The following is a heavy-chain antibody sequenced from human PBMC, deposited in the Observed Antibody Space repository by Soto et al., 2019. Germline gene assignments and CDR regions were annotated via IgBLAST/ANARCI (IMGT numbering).Heavy chain of an antibody. CDR3: ARRTGAFFITTYNWFDA. Sequence: SETLSLTCAVYGGSFSGYYWSWIRQPPGNGLEWIGEINHSGSTNYNPSLKSRVTISVDTSKNQFSLKLSSLAAADTAVYYCARRTGAFFITTYNWFDAWGQGTPVTVSS. CDR2: INHSGST. V-gene: IGHV4-34*01. J-gene: IGHJ5*02. D-gene: IGHD3-22*01. CDR1: GGSFSGYY.